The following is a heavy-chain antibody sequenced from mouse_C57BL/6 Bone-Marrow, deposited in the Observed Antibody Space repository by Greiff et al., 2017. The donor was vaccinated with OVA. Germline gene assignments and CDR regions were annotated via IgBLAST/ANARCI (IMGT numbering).Heavy chain of an antibody. CDR2: INPSNGGT. Sequence: VQLQQPGTELVKPGASVKLSCKASGYTFTSYWMHWVKQRPGQGLEWIGNINPSNGGTNYNEKFKSKATLTVDKASSTAYMQLSSLTSEDSAVYYCARFLYDYEIYYFDYWGQGTTLTVSS. D-gene: IGHD2-4*01. CDR3: ARFLYDYEIYYFDY. V-gene: IGHV1-53*01. J-gene: IGHJ2*01. CDR1: GYTFTSYW.